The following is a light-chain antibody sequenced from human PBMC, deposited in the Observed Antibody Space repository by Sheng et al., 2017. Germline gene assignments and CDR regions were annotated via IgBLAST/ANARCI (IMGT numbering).Light chain of an antibody. CDR2: AAS. V-gene: IGKV1-17*03. Sequence: DIQMTQSPSAMSASVGDRVTITCRASQGIRNYLAWFQKKPGEVPKRLIYAASNLQGGVPSRFSGSGSGTEFTLTISSLQPDDFATYYCQQYNSYSPYSFGQGTKLEIK. CDR1: QGIRNY. J-gene: IGKJ2*03. CDR3: QQYNSYSPYS.